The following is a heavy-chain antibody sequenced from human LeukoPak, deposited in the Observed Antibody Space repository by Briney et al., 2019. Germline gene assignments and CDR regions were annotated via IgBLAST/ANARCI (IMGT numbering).Heavy chain of an antibody. J-gene: IGHJ4*02. CDR3: ARIASGGSELDY. V-gene: IGHV1-3*04. Sequence: ASVKVSCKASGYTFTSYAMHWVRQAPGQRLECMGWINTGNGNTKYSQKFQGRVTITRDTSASTAYMDLSSLRSEDTAVYCCARIASGGSELDYWGQGTLVTVSS. CDR1: GYTFTSYA. D-gene: IGHD3-10*01. CDR2: INTGNGNT.